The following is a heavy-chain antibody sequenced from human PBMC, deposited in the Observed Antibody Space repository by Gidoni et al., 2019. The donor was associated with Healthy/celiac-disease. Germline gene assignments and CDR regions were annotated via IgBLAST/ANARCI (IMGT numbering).Heavy chain of an antibody. CDR3: ARGFTMIVVVTTSYFDL. D-gene: IGHD3-22*01. CDR2: INHSGST. Sequence: QVQLQQWGAGLLKPSETLSLTCAVYGGYFSGYYWSWIRQPPGKGLEWIGEINHSGSTNYNPSLKSRVTISVDTSKNQFSLKLSSVTAADTAVYYCARGFTMIVVVTTSYFDLWGRGTLVTVSS. J-gene: IGHJ2*01. CDR1: GGYFSGYY. V-gene: IGHV4-34*01.